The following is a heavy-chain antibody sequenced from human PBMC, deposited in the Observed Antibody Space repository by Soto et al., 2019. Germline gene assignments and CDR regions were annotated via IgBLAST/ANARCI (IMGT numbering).Heavy chain of an antibody. CDR1: GDSISSGGYY. J-gene: IGHJ4*02. V-gene: IGHV4-31*03. CDR3: ARGRVTIFGVVITDFDY. CDR2: IYASGST. D-gene: IGHD3-3*01. Sequence: QVQLQESGPGLVKPSQTLSLTCTVSGDSISSGGYYWSWIRQHPGKGLEWIGYIYASGSTFYNPSLKSRITMSVDRSKNQFALKLTSVPAADTAVYFCARGRVTIFGVVITDFDYWGQGTLVTVSS.